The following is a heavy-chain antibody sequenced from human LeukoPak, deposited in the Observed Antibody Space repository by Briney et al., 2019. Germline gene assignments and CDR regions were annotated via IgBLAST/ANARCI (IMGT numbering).Heavy chain of an antibody. CDR3: ARDLRVRPRYSYDSHGYYYGPDALDT. CDR2: SNPKSGAT. J-gene: IGHJ3*02. Sequence: ASVKVSCKASGDTFTADYIHWVRQAPGQGLEWMGWSNPKSGATSLALKFQGRVTMTADTSISTAYMELSRLTSDDTAVYYCARDLRVRPRYSYDSHGYYYGPDALDTWGQGTLVTVSS. D-gene: IGHD3-22*01. CDR1: GDTFTADY. V-gene: IGHV1-2*02.